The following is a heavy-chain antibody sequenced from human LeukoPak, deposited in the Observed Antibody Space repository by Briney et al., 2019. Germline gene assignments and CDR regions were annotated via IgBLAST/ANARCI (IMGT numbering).Heavy chain of an antibody. CDR2: MYYSGST. D-gene: IGHD3-22*01. CDR3: ARPYYYDSRIDP. Sequence: SETLSLTCTVSGGSISSGDYYWSWIRQPRGKGLEWIAYMYYSGSTYYNPSLKSRVTMSADTSKNPPSLKLSSVTAADTAVYYCARPYYYDSRIDPWGQGILVTVSS. V-gene: IGHV4-30-4*01. CDR1: GGSISSGDYY. J-gene: IGHJ5*02.